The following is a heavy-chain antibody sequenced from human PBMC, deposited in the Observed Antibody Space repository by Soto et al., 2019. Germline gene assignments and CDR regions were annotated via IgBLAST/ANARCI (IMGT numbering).Heavy chain of an antibody. V-gene: IGHV3-30*18. D-gene: IGHD3-3*01. Sequence: GGSLRLSCAASGFTFSSYGMHWVRQAPGKGLEWVAVISYDGGNKYYADSVKGRFTISRDNSKNTLYLQMNSLRAEDTAVYYCAKDSKFWSGSPLYYYYGMDVWGQGTTVTVSS. CDR2: ISYDGGNK. CDR1: GFTFSSYG. J-gene: IGHJ6*02. CDR3: AKDSKFWSGSPLYYYYGMDV.